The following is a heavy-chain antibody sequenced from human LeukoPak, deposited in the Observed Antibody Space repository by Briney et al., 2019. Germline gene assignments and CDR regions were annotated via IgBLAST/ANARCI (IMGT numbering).Heavy chain of an antibody. Sequence: ASVKVSCKASGYTFTSYDINWVRQAPGQGLEWMGWISAYNGNTNYAQKLQGRVTMTTDTSTSTAYMELRSLRSDDTAVYYCARDRMWEHQSYMDVWGKGTTATASS. CDR3: ARDRMWEHQSYMDV. CDR2: ISAYNGNT. V-gene: IGHV1-18*01. J-gene: IGHJ6*03. D-gene: IGHD1-26*01. CDR1: GYTFTSYD.